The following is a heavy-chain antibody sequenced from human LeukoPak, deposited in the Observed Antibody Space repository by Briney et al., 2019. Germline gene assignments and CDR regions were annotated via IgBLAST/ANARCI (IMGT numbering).Heavy chain of an antibody. J-gene: IGHJ4*02. CDR3: AKDKSIAVAGTSDYFVY. D-gene: IGHD6-19*01. CDR2: IPSTSSYT. CDR1: GFTFSDYY. V-gene: IGHV3-11*05. Sequence: GGSLRLSCVASGFTFSDYYMSWIRQAPGKGLEWVSYIPSTSSYTSYADSVKGRFTISRDNAKNSLYLQMNSLRAEDTAVYYCAKDKSIAVAGTSDYFVYWGQGTLVTVSS.